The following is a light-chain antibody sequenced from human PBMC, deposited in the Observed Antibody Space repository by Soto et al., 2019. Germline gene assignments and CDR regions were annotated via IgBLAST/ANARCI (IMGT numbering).Light chain of an antibody. J-gene: IGLJ3*02. CDR3: ATWDDSLSGCV. V-gene: IGLV1-44*01. CDR1: SSNIGSNT. Sequence: QSVLTQPPSASGTPGQRVTISCSGSSSNIGSNTVNWYQQLPGTAPKLLISSDNLRPSGVPDRFSGSKSGTSASLAISWLQSEEEADYYCATWDDSLSGCVFGGGTKLTVL. CDR2: SDN.